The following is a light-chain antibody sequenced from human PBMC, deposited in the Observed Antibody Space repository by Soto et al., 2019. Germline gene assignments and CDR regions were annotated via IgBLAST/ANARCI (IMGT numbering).Light chain of an antibody. CDR3: QTWGTGIVI. Sequence: QSVLTQPASVSGSPGQSITISCTGTSSDVGGYNYVSWYQQHPGKAPKLMIYDVSNRPSGVSNRFSGSKSGNTASLTISGLQAEDEADYYCQTWGTGIVIFGGGTKLTVL. V-gene: IGLV2-14*01. CDR1: SSDVGGYNY. J-gene: IGLJ2*01. CDR2: DVS.